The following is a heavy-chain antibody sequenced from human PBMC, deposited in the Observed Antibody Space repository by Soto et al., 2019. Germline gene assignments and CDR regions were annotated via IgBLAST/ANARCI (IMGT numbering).Heavy chain of an antibody. CDR3: ARVSGSYYSGMDV. CDR1: GGSISSSNW. CDR2: IYHSGST. Sequence: QVQLQESGPGLVKPSGTLSLTCAVSGGSISSSNWWSWVRQPPGKGLEWIGEIYHSGSTNYNPSLKSRVTISVDKSNNQSSLTLSSVTAADTAVYYCARVSGSYYSGMDVWGQGTTVTVSS. D-gene: IGHD3-10*01. J-gene: IGHJ6*02. V-gene: IGHV4-4*02.